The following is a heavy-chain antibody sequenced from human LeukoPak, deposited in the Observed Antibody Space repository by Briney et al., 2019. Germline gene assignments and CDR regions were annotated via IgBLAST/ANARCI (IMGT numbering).Heavy chain of an antibody. CDR3: ASQTTVKYYFDY. D-gene: IGHD4-17*01. Sequence: PGGSLRLSCAASGFTVSSNYMSWVRQAPGKGLEWVSVIYSGGSTYYADSVKGRFTISRDNSKNTLYLQLNSLRGEDTAVYHCASQTTVKYYFDYWGQGTLVTVSS. J-gene: IGHJ4*02. CDR2: IYSGGST. CDR1: GFTVSSNY. V-gene: IGHV3-53*01.